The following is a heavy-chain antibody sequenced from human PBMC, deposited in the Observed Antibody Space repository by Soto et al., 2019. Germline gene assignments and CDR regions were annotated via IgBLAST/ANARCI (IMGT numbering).Heavy chain of an antibody. Sequence: ASVKVSCKASGYTFTGYYMHWVRQAPGQGLEWMGWINPNSGGTNYAQKFQGWVTMTRDTSISTANMELSRLRSDDTAVYYCARVSGITMVRGVNDGYGMDVWGQGTTVTVSS. V-gene: IGHV1-2*04. CDR2: INPNSGGT. CDR1: GYTFTGYY. CDR3: ARVSGITMVRGVNDGYGMDV. D-gene: IGHD3-10*01. J-gene: IGHJ6*02.